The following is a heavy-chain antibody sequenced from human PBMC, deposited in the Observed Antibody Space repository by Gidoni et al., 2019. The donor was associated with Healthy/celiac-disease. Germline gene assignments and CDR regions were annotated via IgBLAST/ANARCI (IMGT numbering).Heavy chain of an antibody. Sequence: TFSSYGMHWVRQAPGKGLEWVAVISYDGSNKYYADSVKGRFTISRDNSKNTLYLQMNSLRAEDTAVYYCAKDHPGYFDWLSHYYYYYGMDVWGQGTTVTVSS. V-gene: IGHV3-30*18. CDR3: AKDHPGYFDWLSHYYYYYGMDV. CDR1: TFSSYG. D-gene: IGHD3-9*01. J-gene: IGHJ6*02. CDR2: ISYDGSNK.